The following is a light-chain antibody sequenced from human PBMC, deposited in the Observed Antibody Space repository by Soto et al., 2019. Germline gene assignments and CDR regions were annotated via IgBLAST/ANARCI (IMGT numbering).Light chain of an antibody. CDR3: QQYNSYSRT. CDR1: QSISSW. J-gene: IGKJ1*01. V-gene: IGKV1-5*03. Sequence: DIQMTQSPSTLSASVGDRVTITCRASQSISSWLAWYQQKPGKAPKLLIYKASSLESGVTSRFSGCGSRTEITLTISSLQPDDFATYYCQQYNSYSRTFGQRTKVEIK. CDR2: KAS.